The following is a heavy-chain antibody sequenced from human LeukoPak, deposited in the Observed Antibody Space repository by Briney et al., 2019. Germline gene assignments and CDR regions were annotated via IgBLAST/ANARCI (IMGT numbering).Heavy chain of an antibody. V-gene: IGHV4-4*07. D-gene: IGHD6-13*01. CDR2: IYTSGST. CDR1: GGSISSYY. CDR3: ARNGRGYSSSWYAGTPYYYYYYMDV. J-gene: IGHJ6*03. Sequence: PSETLSLTCTVSGGSISSYYWSWIRQPAGKGLEWIGRIYTSGSTNYNPSLKSRVTMSVDTSKNQFSLKLSSVTAADTAVYYCARNGRGYSSSWYAGTPYYYYYYMDVWGKGTTVTISS.